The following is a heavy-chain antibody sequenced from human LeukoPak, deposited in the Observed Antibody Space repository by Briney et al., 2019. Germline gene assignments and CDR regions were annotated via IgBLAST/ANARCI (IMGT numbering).Heavy chain of an antibody. CDR1: GYTFTSYD. CDR2: MNPNSGNT. CDR3: ARNPPETGTLDY. V-gene: IGHV1-8*03. J-gene: IGHJ4*02. D-gene: IGHD1-1*01. Sequence: ASVKVSCKASGYTFTSYDINWVRQATGQGLEWMGWMNPNSGNTGYAQKFQGRVTITRDTSISTAYLELSSLTSQDTAVYYCARNPPETGTLDYWGQGTLVTVSS.